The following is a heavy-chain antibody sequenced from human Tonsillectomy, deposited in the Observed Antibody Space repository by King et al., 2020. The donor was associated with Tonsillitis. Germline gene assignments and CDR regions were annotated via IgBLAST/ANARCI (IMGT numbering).Heavy chain of an antibody. CDR3: AREGLGVAAAGTGNDY. CDR2: ISSSSSYI. D-gene: IGHD6-13*01. Sequence: VQLVESEGGLVKPGGSLRLSCAASGFTFSSYSMNWVRQAPGKGLEWVSSISSSSSYIYYADSVKGRFTISRDNAKNSLYLQMNSLRAEDTAVYYCAREGLGVAAAGTGNDYWGQGTLVTVSS. CDR1: GFTFSSYS. V-gene: IGHV3-21*01. J-gene: IGHJ4*02.